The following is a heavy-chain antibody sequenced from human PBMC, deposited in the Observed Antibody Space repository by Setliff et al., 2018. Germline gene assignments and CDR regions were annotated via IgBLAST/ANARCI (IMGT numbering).Heavy chain of an antibody. D-gene: IGHD6-13*01. Sequence: GGSLRLSCATSGFTFSSYWMSWVRQAPGKGLEWVGNINQDGSGKYYVDSVKGRFTISRDNAKNSLYVQMNSLRAEDTAVYYCARDDGYNNRWYYYWGQGTLVTVS. CDR2: INQDGSGK. CDR1: GFTFSSYW. V-gene: IGHV3-7*01. CDR3: ARDDGYNNRWYYY. J-gene: IGHJ4*02.